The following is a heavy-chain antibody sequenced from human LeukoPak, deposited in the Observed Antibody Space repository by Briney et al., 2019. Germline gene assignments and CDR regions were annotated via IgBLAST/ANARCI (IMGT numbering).Heavy chain of an antibody. D-gene: IGHD1-1*01. CDR2: ISAYNGNT. J-gene: IGHJ4*02. V-gene: IGHV1-18*01. CDR1: GYTFTSYG. Sequence: ASVKVSCKASGYTFTSYGISWVRQAPGQGLEWMGWISAYNGNTNYAQKFQGRVTMTRDTSISTAYMELSRLRSDDTAVYYCARARDSWNDYWGQGTLVTVSS. CDR3: ARARDSWNDY.